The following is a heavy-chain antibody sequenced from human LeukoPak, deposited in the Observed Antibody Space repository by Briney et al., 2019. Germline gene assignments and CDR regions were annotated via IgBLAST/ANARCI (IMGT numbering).Heavy chain of an antibody. D-gene: IGHD4-23*01. CDR3: ARSKVVAEAGKSWFDP. Sequence: GGSLTLSCPASGFSLSRYWMSWVRQAPGKGLEWVVTISQDGSQKYLADFVKGRFTISRDNARNSLYLQMSSLRGDDAAVYYCARSKVVAEAGKSWFDPWGQGTRVTVTS. CDR1: GFSLSRYW. CDR2: ISQDGSQK. V-gene: IGHV3-7*01. J-gene: IGHJ5*01.